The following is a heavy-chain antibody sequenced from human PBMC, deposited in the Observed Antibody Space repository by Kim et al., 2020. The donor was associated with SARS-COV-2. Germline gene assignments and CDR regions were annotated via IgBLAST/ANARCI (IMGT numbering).Heavy chain of an antibody. CDR2: T. D-gene: IGHD3-10*01. J-gene: IGHJ3*01. V-gene: IGHV3-23*01. CDR3: ARASWLGAFGV. Sequence: TYYADCVKVRFTISRDKSKNTLYLGMNSLRAGDTAVYECARASWLGAFGVWGQVTMVTVSS.